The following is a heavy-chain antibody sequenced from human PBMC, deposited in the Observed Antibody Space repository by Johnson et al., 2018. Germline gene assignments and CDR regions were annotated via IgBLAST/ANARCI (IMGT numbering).Heavy chain of an antibody. D-gene: IGHD3-10*01. V-gene: IGHV3-30-3*01. CDR2: ISYDGSNN. J-gene: IGHJ6*03. Sequence: QVRLGQSGGGVVQPGRSLRLSCAASGFNFSNYAMHWVRQAPGKGLEWVAGISYDGSNNYYADSVKGRFTIYKANSQNTLYLQMHSLRGEDTAVFYCARVVSTITMLRGVRSSYYYMDVWGKGTTVTVSS. CDR1: GFNFSNYA. CDR3: ARVVSTITMLRGVRSSYYYMDV.